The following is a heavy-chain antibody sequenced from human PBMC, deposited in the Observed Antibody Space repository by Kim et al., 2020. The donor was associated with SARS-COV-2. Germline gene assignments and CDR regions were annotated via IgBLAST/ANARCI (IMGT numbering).Heavy chain of an antibody. J-gene: IGHJ4*02. D-gene: IGHD3-10*01. CDR3: ARVITMVRAKEYRGSPMDY. Sequence: GRFTISRDNSKNTLYLQMNSLRAEDTAVYYCARVITMVRAKEYRGSPMDYWGQGTLVTVSS. V-gene: IGHV3-30*01.